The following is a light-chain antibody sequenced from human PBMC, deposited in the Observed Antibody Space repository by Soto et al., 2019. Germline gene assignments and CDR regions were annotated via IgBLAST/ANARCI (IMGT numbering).Light chain of an antibody. CDR1: QSVSSN. CDR3: QQYNNWLWT. Sequence: EIVMTQSPATLSVSPGARAPLSCRARQSVSSNLAWYQQKPGQAPRLLIYGASTRATGIPAGFSGSGSGTEFTLTISSLQSEDFAVYYCQQYNNWLWTFGQGTKVDIK. J-gene: IGKJ1*01. V-gene: IGKV3-15*01. CDR2: GAS.